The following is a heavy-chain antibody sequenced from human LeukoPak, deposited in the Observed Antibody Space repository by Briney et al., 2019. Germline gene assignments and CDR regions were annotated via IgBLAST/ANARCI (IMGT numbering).Heavy chain of an antibody. CDR2: ISGSGGST. CDR1: GFTFSSYG. D-gene: IGHD1-26*01. J-gene: IGHJ4*02. CDR3: AKDQWELPFDY. Sequence: PGGTLRLSCAASGFTFSSYGMSWVGQAPGKGLEWVSAISGSGGSTYYADSVKGRFTISRDNSKNTLYLQMNSLRAEDTAVYYCAKDQWELPFDYWGQGTLVTVSS. V-gene: IGHV3-23*01.